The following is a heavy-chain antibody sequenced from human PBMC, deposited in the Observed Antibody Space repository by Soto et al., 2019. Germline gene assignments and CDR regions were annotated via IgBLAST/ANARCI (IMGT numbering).Heavy chain of an antibody. J-gene: IGHJ4*02. CDR3: TRGGDAYKTGN. V-gene: IGHV4-61*01. CDR1: GGSVNIGTDY. D-gene: IGHD2-21*01. CDR2: IHYSGST. Sequence: SETLSLTCTVPGGSVNIGTDYWSWIRQPPWKGLEWIGFIHYSGSTNYNPSLKSRVTMSVDTSKNQCALKLTSVNAADTAVYYCTRGGDAYKTGNWGQGTLLTVSS.